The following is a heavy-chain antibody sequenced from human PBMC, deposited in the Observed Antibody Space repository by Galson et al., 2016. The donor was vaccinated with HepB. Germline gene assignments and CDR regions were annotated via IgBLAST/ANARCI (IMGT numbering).Heavy chain of an antibody. Sequence: SLRLSCAASGFTFSSYAMNWVRQAPGKGLEWVSSITATGSSTNYADSVKGRFTFSRDNSKNMLFLQMNSLRAEDTAVYYCAQDLGYVFSGLRDMDVWGQGTTVTVSS. J-gene: IGHJ6*02. CDR1: GFTFSSYA. CDR2: ITATGSST. D-gene: IGHD3-16*01. CDR3: AQDLGYVFSGLRDMDV. V-gene: IGHV3-23*01.